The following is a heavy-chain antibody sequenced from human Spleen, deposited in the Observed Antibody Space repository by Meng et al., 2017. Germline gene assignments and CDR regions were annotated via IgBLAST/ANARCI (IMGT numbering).Heavy chain of an antibody. V-gene: IGHV4-34*01. J-gene: IGHJ4*02. CDR2: INHSGST. D-gene: IGHD4-11*01. CDR1: GGSISDYY. Sequence: QVQLQQSGAGRSKPSGPPSPACVVSGGSISDYYCSWTRQPPGKGLEWIGEINHSGSTNYNPSLESRATISVDTSQNNLSLKLSSVTAADSAVYYCARGPTTMAHDFDYWGQGTLVTVSS. CDR3: ARGPTTMAHDFDY.